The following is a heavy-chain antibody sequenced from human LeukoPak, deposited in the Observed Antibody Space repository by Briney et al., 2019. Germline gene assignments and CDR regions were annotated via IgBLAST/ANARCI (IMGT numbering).Heavy chain of an antibody. Sequence: GGSLRLSCAASGFTFSSYEMNWVRQAPGKGLEWVSYISSSGSTIYYADSVKGRFTISRDNAKNSLYLQMSSLRAEDTAVYYCARVPYYYDSSGYDYWGQGTLVTVSS. CDR1: GFTFSSYE. V-gene: IGHV3-48*03. CDR3: ARVPYYYDSSGYDY. CDR2: ISSSGSTI. J-gene: IGHJ4*02. D-gene: IGHD3-22*01.